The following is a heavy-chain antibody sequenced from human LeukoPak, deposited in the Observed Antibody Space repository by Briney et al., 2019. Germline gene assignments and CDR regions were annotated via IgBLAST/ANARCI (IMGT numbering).Heavy chain of an antibody. CDR3: ARGDDSGYYDYFDY. D-gene: IGHD3-22*01. CDR2: IYTGGNT. Sequence: GGPLRLSCAASGFTVDSNYLSWVRQAPGKGLEWVSTIYTGGNTYYAASVKGRFTISRDFSKNTVFLHMNSLRAEDTAMYYCARGDDSGYYDYFDYWGQGALVTVSS. V-gene: IGHV3-53*01. CDR1: GFTVDSNY. J-gene: IGHJ4*02.